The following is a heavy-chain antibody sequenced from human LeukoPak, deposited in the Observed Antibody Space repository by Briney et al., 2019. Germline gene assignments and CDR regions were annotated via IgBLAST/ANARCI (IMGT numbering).Heavy chain of an antibody. V-gene: IGHV3-33*01. D-gene: IGHD3-22*01. CDR2: IWYDGSNK. CDR3: ARDQYYYDSSGPLDY. Sequence: PGRSLRLSCAASGFTFSSDGMHWVRQAPGKGLEWVAVIWYDGSNKYYADSVKGRFTISRDNSKNTLYLQMNSLRAEDTAVYYCARDQYYYDSSGPLDYWGQGTLVTVSS. CDR1: GFTFSSDG. J-gene: IGHJ4*02.